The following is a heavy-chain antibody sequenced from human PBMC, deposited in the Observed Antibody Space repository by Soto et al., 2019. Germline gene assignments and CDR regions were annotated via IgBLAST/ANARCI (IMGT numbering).Heavy chain of an antibody. D-gene: IGHD3-10*01. V-gene: IGHV1-69*02. CDR3: AREEYYYGSGAFFDY. CDR1: GGTFSSYT. CDR2: IIPILGIA. Sequence: QVQLVQSGAEVKKPGSSVKVSCKASGGTFSSYTISWVRQAPGQGLEWMGRIIPILGIANYARKFQGRVTITAYKSTSTAYMELSRLRSEDTAVYYCAREEYYYGSGAFFDYWGQGPLVTVSS. J-gene: IGHJ4*02.